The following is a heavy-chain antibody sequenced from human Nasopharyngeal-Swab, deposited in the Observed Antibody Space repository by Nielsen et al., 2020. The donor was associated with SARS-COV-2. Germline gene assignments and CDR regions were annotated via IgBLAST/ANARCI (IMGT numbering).Heavy chain of an antibody. CDR1: GFTFSSYS. D-gene: IGHD6-13*01. Sequence: GESLKISCAASGFTFSSYSMNWVRQAPGKGLEWVSSISSSSSYIYYADSVKGRFTISRDNAKNSLYLQMNSLRAEDTAVYYCARDGGNSSSWYWYYYYMDVWGKGTTVTVSS. J-gene: IGHJ6*03. CDR3: ARDGGNSSSWYWYYYYMDV. V-gene: IGHV3-21*01. CDR2: ISSSSSYI.